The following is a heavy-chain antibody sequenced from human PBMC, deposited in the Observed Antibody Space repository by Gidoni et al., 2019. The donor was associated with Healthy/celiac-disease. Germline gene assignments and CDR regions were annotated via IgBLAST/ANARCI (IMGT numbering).Heavy chain of an antibody. D-gene: IGHD6-13*01. CDR3: ARDFSSSWYGPNWFDP. J-gene: IGHJ5*02. CDR1: GFTFSSYS. V-gene: IGHV3-21*01. Sequence: EVQLVESGGGRVKPGGSLRLSCAASGFTFSSYSMNWVRPAPGKGLDWVSSISSSSSYISYADSVKVRFTISRDNAKNSLYLQMNSLRAEDTAVYYCARDFSSSWYGPNWFDPWGQGTLVTVSS. CDR2: ISSSSSYI.